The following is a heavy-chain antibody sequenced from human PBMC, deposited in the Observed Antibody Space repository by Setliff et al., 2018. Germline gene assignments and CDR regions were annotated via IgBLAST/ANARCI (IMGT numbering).Heavy chain of an antibody. J-gene: IGHJ4*02. D-gene: IGHD3-10*01. CDR3: AASRAYTGAVEEWFLPKTFDF. CDR1: GASFSNNY. CDR2: SDHGGNT. V-gene: IGHV4-34*01. Sequence: SETLSLTCTVYGASFSNNYWSWIRQSPGKGLEWIGESDHGGNTTIHPSLKSRLTMSVDTSKNQFSLKLSSVTAADAALYYCAASRAYTGAVEEWFLPKTFDFWGQGSPVTVSS.